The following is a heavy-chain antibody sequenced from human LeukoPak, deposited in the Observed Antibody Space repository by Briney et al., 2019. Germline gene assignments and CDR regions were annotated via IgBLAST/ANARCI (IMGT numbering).Heavy chain of an antibody. Sequence: SETLSLTCTVSRGSISPDHCAWIRQPPGKGLEWIGYIFYNGRARYNPSLEGRATLTVDMSKNQVSLKLRSVTAADTAMYYCARLVDGANTRVDSWGQGTLATVSS. V-gene: IGHV4-59*08. CDR2: IFYNGRA. D-gene: IGHD4/OR15-4a*01. J-gene: IGHJ4*02. CDR3: ARLVDGANTRVDS. CDR1: RGSISPDH.